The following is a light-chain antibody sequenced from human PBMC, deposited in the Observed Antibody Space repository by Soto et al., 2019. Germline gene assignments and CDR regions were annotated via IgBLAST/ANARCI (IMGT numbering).Light chain of an antibody. J-gene: IGLJ2*01. CDR3: SSYTTSSTLVV. Sequence: QSALTQPASVSGSPGQSITISCTGTSSDVGGYNYVSWYQQHPGKAPKLMIYEVSNRPSGVSNRFSGSKSGTTASLTISGLQAEAEGDYYRSSYTTSSTLVVFGGATKLTVL. CDR1: SSDVGGYNY. CDR2: EVS. V-gene: IGLV2-14*01.